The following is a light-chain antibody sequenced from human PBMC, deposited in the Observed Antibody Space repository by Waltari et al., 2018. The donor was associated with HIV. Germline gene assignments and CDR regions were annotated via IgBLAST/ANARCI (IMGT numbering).Light chain of an antibody. CDR2: EAS. CDR3: QQYNSHSRT. Sequence: DIQMTQSPSTVSASVGDTVTVTCRASQNIRKMLAWYQQKPGKAPELLIYEASTLEVGVPSIFSGGGSGTECTLTISRLQPDDCATYYCQQYNSHSRTFGQGTKVE. V-gene: IGKV1-5*01. CDR1: QNIRKM. J-gene: IGKJ1*01.